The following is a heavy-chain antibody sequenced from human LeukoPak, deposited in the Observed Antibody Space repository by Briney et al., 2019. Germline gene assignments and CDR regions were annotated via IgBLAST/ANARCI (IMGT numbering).Heavy chain of an antibody. Sequence: GNSLRLSCAAPGIPFSSFGMHWLRQAPGKGLEWVAFIWYDGSNKYYADSVKGRFTISRDNSKNTLYLQMNSLTAEDTAVYYCARDGTVTAGPFDPWGGGTLVTVSS. CDR3: ARDGTVTAGPFDP. CDR1: GIPFSSFG. V-gene: IGHV3-33*01. J-gene: IGHJ5*02. CDR2: IWYDGSNK. D-gene: IGHD4-17*01.